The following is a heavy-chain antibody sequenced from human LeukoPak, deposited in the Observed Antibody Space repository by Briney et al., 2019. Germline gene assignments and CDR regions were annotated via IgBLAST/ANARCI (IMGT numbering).Heavy chain of an antibody. V-gene: IGHV3-30*18. CDR2: ISYDGSNK. J-gene: IGHJ6*02. CDR1: GFTFCSYG. CDR3: AKDSHNNYGMDV. Sequence: PGGSLRLSCAASGFTFCSYGMHWVRQAPGKGLEWVAVISYDGSNKYYADSVKGRFTISRDNSKNTLYLQMNSLRAEDTAVYYCAKDSHNNYGMDVWGQGTTVTVSS. D-gene: IGHD1-1*01.